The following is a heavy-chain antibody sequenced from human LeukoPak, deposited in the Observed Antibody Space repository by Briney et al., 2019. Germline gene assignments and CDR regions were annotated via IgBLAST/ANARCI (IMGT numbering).Heavy chain of an antibody. J-gene: IGHJ4*02. CDR2: IWDEGSNE. D-gene: IGHD1-1*01. Sequence: QPGGSLRLSCAASGFTFSNYGMHWVRQAPGKGLEWVAVIWDEGSNEYYADSVKGRFTIFRDNRRNTLYLQMNSLRAEDTAVYSCARDHSGTQDYWGQGTLVTVSS. CDR1: GFTFSNYG. CDR3: ARDHSGTQDY. V-gene: IGHV3-33*01.